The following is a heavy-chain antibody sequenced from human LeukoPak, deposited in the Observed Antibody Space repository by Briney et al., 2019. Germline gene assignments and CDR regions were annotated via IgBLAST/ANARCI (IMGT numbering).Heavy chain of an antibody. J-gene: IGHJ6*03. V-gene: IGHV1-69*06. Sequence: ASVTVSCKASGGTFSSYAISWVRQAPGQGLEWMGGIIPIFGTADYAQKFQGRVTITADKSTSTAYMELSSLRSEDTAVYYCASRYCSSTSCYPHNYYYYYYMDVWGKGTTVTVSS. CDR3: ASRYCSSTSCYPHNYYYYYYMDV. CDR2: IIPIFGTA. CDR1: GGTFSSYA. D-gene: IGHD2-2*01.